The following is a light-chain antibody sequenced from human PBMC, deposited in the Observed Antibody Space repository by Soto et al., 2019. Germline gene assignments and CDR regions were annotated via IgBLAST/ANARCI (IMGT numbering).Light chain of an antibody. J-gene: IGLJ1*01. CDR2: DVS. V-gene: IGLV2-14*03. CDR1: SSYVGGYNY. CDR3: LSYTTSSTYV. Sequence: QSALTQPPSVSWSPGQSITTPRTGTSSYVGGYNYVSWYQQHPGIAPKVMIYDVSNRPSGVSNRFSGSESGNTASLTISGLQAEDEADYYCLSYTTSSTYVFGTGTKVTVL.